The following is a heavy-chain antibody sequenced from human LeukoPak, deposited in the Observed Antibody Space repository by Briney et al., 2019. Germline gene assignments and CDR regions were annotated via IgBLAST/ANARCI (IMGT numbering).Heavy chain of an antibody. CDR2: IWNDGSNK. V-gene: IGHV3-33*01. D-gene: IGHD3-10*01. CDR1: AFTFSNYG. CDR3: ARRWITMVGPDAVDI. Sequence: GRSLTLSCAASAFTFSNYGMHWVSQPPGKGLEWVAVIWNDGSNKYYADSVKGRFTIARDNSKNTLYLQKNSLRGEDTAVYYCARRWITMVGPDAVDIWGQGTMVTVSS. J-gene: IGHJ3*02.